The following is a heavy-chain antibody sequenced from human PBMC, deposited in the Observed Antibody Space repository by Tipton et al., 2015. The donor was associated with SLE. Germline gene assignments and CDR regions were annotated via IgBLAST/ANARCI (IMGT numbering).Heavy chain of an antibody. CDR2: IYSGGSST. CDR1: GFTFSTYA. J-gene: IGHJ4*02. D-gene: IGHD3-10*01. V-gene: IGHV3-23*03. CDR3: AKGYYGSGSYIDY. Sequence: SLRLSCAASGFTFSTYAMSWVRQAPGKGLEWVSVIYSGGSSTCFADSVKGRFTISRDDSKNTLFLQMNCLRAEDTAVYYCAKGYYGSGSYIDYWGQGTLVTVS.